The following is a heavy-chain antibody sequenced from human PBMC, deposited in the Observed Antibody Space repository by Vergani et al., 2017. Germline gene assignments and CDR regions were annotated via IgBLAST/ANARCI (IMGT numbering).Heavy chain of an antibody. CDR2: IYYSGST. V-gene: IGHV4-39*01. CDR1: GVSIRSSNYY. CDR3: ARHSTVEWLVKLGWIDP. Sequence: QLQLQESGPGLVKPSATLSLTCSVSGVSIRSSNYYRGWIRQPPGKGLEWIASIYYSGSTYYNPSLKSRVTISVDTSKNQFSLKLSSVTAADTAVYFCARHSTVEWLVKLGWIDPWGQGILVTVSS. J-gene: IGHJ5*02. D-gene: IGHD6-19*01.